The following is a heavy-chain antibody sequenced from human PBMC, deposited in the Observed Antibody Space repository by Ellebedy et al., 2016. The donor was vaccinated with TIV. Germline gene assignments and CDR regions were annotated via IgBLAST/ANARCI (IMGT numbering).Heavy chain of an antibody. V-gene: IGHV3-43*01. CDR3: AKDYGAAAGIVGLPDY. Sequence: GESLKISCAASGFTFDDYTMHWVRQAPVKGLEWVSLISWDGGSTYYADSVKGRFTISRDNSKNSLYLQMNSLRTEDTALYYCAKDYGAAAGIVGLPDYWGQGTLVTVSS. J-gene: IGHJ4*02. CDR1: GFTFDDYT. CDR2: ISWDGGST. D-gene: IGHD6-13*01.